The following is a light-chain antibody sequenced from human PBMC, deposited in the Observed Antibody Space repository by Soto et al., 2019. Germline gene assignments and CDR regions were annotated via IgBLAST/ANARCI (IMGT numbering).Light chain of an antibody. V-gene: IGKV3-20*01. CDR3: QQYGRSLT. CDR1: QSVSSSY. J-gene: IGKJ4*01. CDR2: GAS. Sequence: ENVLTQPPGTLSLSPGERANLSCRASQSVSSSYLAWYQQKPGQAPRLLIYGASSRATGIPDRFSGSGSGTDFTLTISRLEPEDFAVYYCQQYGRSLTFGGGTKVDIK.